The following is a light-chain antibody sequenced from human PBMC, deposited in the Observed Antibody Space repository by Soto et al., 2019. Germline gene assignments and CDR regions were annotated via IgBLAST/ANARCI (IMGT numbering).Light chain of an antibody. CDR1: QSVNRDS. J-gene: IGKJ1*01. CDR3: QQYGTSPWT. CDR2: IAS. V-gene: IGKV3-20*01. Sequence: EIVLTQSPGTLSLFPGERATLSCRATQSVNRDSLAWYQQKPGQAPRLLFYIASRRATGIPDRFSGSGSGTDFTLTIDRLEHEDVAVYYCQQYGTSPWTFGQGTKVEIK.